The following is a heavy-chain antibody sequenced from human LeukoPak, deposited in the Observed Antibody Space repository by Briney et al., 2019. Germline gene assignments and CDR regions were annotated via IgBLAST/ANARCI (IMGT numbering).Heavy chain of an antibody. D-gene: IGHD1/OR15-1a*01. J-gene: IGHJ6*04. CDR2: ISYDGSNK. V-gene: IGHV3-30*18. CDR3: AKDLRKVNTRYYYYYGMDV. Sequence: PGGSLRLSCAASGFTFSSYGMHRVRQAPGKGLEWVAVISYDGSNKYYADSVKGRFTISRDNSKNTLYLQMNSLRAEDTAVYYCAKDLRKVNTRYYYYYGMDVWGKGTTVTVSS. CDR1: GFTFSSYG.